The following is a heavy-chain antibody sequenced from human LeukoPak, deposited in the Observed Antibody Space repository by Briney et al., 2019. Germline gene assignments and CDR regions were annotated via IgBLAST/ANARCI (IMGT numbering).Heavy chain of an antibody. CDR3: ARDGGTYDHAFDI. J-gene: IGHJ3*02. CDR1: GGSISSYY. V-gene: IGHV4-59*01. D-gene: IGHD3-16*01. Sequence: PSETLSLTCTVSGGSISSYYWSWIRQPPGKGLEWIGYIYYSGSTNYNPSLKSRVTISVDTSKNHFSLKLSSVTAADTAVYYCARDGGTYDHAFDIWGQGTMVTVSS. CDR2: IYYSGST.